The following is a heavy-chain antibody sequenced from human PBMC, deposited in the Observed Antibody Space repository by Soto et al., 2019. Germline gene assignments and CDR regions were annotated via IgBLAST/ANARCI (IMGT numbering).Heavy chain of an antibody. J-gene: IGHJ4*02. D-gene: IGHD3-22*01. CDR3: AKNPGYYYDSTGYHFDY. CDR1: GFTFSSYA. Sequence: GGSLRLSCAASGFTFSSYAMTWVRRAPGKGLEGVSVISYGGGTTYYADSVKGRFTISRDNSKNTLYLQMNSLRAEDTAVYYCAKNPGYYYDSTGYHFDYWGQGTLVTVS. V-gene: IGHV3-23*01. CDR2: ISYGGGTT.